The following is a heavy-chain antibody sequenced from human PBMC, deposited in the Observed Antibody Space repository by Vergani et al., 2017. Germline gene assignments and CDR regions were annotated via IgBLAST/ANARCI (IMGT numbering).Heavy chain of an antibody. CDR3: ATDLACSGGSCSHNWFDP. Sequence: DVQLVQSGAEVKKPGTTVKISCKVSGYTLTDYWMHWVQQAPGKGLEWMGAVDPEDGETVYAEKFQGRVTITADTSTDTAYMELSSLRSEDTAVYYCATDLACSGGSCSHNWFDPWGQGTLVTVSS. J-gene: IGHJ5*02. V-gene: IGHV1-69-2*01. CDR2: VDPEDGET. D-gene: IGHD2-15*01. CDR1: GYTLTDYW.